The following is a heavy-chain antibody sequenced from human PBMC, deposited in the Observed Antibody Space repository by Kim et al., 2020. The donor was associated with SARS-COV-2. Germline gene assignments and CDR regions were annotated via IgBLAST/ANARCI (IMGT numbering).Heavy chain of an antibody. CDR1: GGSISSSSYY. CDR3: ARHQDLYDFWSGYRNYGMDV. D-gene: IGHD3-3*01. J-gene: IGHJ6*02. CDR2: IYYSGST. Sequence: SETLSLTCAVSGGSISSSSYYWGWIRQPPGKGLEWIGSIYYSGSTYYNPSLKSRVTISVDTSKNQFSLKLSSVTAADTAVYYCARHQDLYDFWSGYRNYGMDVGGQGTTVTVSS. V-gene: IGHV4-39*01.